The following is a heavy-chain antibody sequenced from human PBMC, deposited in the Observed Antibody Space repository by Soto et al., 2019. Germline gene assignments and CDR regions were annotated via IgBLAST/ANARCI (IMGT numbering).Heavy chain of an antibody. J-gene: IGHJ6*02. CDR3: ALVDAVDGLYSYGMDV. D-gene: IGHD6-19*01. V-gene: IGHV1-69*13. CDR1: GGTFSNYA. CDR2: IVPIFGTT. Sequence: ASVKVSCKVSGGTFSNYAIDWVRLAPGHGLEWMGGIVPIFGTTYYTQKFQGRATIIADDSTTTAYLEMSSLRSEDTAIYYCALVDAVDGLYSYGMDVMGRGTTVTFSS.